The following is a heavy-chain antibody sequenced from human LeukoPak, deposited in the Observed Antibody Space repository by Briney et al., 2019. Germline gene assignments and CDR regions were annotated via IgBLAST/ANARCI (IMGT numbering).Heavy chain of an antibody. D-gene: IGHD6-6*01. CDR2: IYSGGST. V-gene: IGHV3-66*01. CDR1: EFSVGSNY. J-gene: IGHJ4*02. Sequence: GGSLRLSCAASEFSVGSNYMTWVRQAPGKGLEWVSLIYSGGSTYYADSVKGRFTISRDNSKNTLYLQMNSLRAEDTAVYYCARSYSSSSWLMGNYWGQGTLVTVSS. CDR3: ARSYSSSSWLMGNY.